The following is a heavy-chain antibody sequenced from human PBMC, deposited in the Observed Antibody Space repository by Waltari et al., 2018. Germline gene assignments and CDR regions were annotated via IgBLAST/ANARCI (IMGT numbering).Heavy chain of an antibody. V-gene: IGHV4-34*01. Sequence: QVQLQQWGAGLLKPSETLSLTCAVYGGSFSGYYWSWIRQPPGKGLEWIGEINHSGSTNYNPSLKSRVTISVDTAKNQFSLKLSSVTAADTAVYYCARTAPLWSGYNPNWFDPWGQGTLVTVSS. D-gene: IGHD3-3*01. CDR2: INHSGST. J-gene: IGHJ5*02. CDR3: ARTAPLWSGYNPNWFDP. CDR1: GGSFSGYY.